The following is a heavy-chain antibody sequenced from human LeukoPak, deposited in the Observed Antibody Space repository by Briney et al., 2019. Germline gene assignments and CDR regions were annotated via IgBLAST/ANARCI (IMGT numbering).Heavy chain of an antibody. V-gene: IGHV3-74*01. Sequence: PGGSLRLSWAAAGFTFSSYWMHWVRQAPGKWLVWVARINSDGSSTSYADSGKGRFTISRDNAKNTLYLQVNSLRAEDTPVYYCARILGSGWYSTLDYWGQGTLVTVSS. J-gene: IGHJ4*02. CDR3: ARILGSGWYSTLDY. CDR2: INSDGSST. CDR1: GFTFSSYW. D-gene: IGHD6-19*01.